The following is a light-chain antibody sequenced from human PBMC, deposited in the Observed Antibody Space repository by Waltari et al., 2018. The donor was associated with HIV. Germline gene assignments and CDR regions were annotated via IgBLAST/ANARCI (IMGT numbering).Light chain of an antibody. CDR2: RAS. J-gene: IGKJ1*01. CDR3: QQYSNWPRT. Sequence: EIVMTQSPATLSVSPGERATLSCRASQSVSSNLAWYQHKPGQAPRLLIYRASTRATGTPARFSGSGSGTEFTLTISSLQSEDFAFYYCQQYSNWPRTFGQGTKVEIK. V-gene: IGKV3-15*01. CDR1: QSVSSN.